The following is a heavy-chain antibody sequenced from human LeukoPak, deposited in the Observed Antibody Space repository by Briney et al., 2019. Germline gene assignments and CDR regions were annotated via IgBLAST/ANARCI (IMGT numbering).Heavy chain of an antibody. CDR1: GVSISNYY. CDR3: ARQGVATAIDY. J-gene: IGHJ4*02. V-gene: IGHV4-4*07. CDR2: ISASGNT. Sequence: KSSETLSLTCTVSGVSISNYYWSWIRQPARKGLEWIGRISASGNTNYNPSLKSRVTMSVDTSMNLFALKLSSVTAADTAVYYCARQGVATAIDYWGQGTLVTVSS. D-gene: IGHD2-21*02.